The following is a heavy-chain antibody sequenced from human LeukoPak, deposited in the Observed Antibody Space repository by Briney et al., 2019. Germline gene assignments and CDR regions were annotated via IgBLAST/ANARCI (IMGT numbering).Heavy chain of an antibody. J-gene: IGHJ5*02. CDR2: INPNSGGT. D-gene: IGHD2-2*01. CDR1: GYTFTGYY. Sequence: ASVKVSCKASGYTFTGYYMHWVRQAPGQGLEWMGWINPNSGGTNYAQKFQGRVTMTRDTSISTAYMELSRLRSDDTAVYYCASGPYCSSTSCSFDPWGQGTLVTVSS. CDR3: ASGPYCSSTSCSFDP. V-gene: IGHV1-2*02.